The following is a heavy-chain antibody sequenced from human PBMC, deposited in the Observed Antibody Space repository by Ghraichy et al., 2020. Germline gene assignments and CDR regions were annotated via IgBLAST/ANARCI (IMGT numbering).Heavy chain of an antibody. V-gene: IGHV3-9*01. J-gene: IGHJ5*02. Sequence: GGSLRLSCAASGFTFDDYAMHWVRQAPGKGLEWVSGISWNSGSIGYADSVKGRFIISRDNAKNSLYLQMNSLRAEDTAFYYCAKAGGAAAGNNWFDPWGQGTLVTVSS. CDR1: GFTFDDYA. D-gene: IGHD6-13*01. CDR2: ISWNSGSI. CDR3: AKAGGAAAGNNWFDP.